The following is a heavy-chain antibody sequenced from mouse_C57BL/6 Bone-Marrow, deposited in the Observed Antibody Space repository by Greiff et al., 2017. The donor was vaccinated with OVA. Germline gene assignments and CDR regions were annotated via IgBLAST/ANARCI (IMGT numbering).Heavy chain of an antibody. D-gene: IGHD6-2*01. CDR2: IWSGGST. J-gene: IGHJ2*01. CDR3: ARLSLYYFDY. V-gene: IGHV2-2*01. Sequence: VKLMESGPGLVQPSQSLSITCTVSGFSLTSYGVHWVRQSPGKGLEWLGVIWSGGSTDSNAAFISRLSISKDNSKSQVFFKMNSLQADDTAIYYCARLSLYYFDYWGQGTTLTVSS. CDR1: GFSLTSYG.